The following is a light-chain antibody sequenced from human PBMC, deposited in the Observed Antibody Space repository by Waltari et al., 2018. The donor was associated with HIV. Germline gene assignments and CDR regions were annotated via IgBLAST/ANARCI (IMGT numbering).Light chain of an antibody. CDR2: LNSDGSH. CDR3: QTWGTGIFVV. V-gene: IGLV4-69*01. J-gene: IGLJ2*01. Sequence: QLVLTQSPSASASLGASVKLTCPLSSGHSSSAIACHPKQPEKGPRYLMKLNSDGSHSKGDGIPDRFSGSSSGAERYLTISSLQSEDEADYYCQTWGTGIFVVFGGGTKLTVL. CDR1: SGHSSSA.